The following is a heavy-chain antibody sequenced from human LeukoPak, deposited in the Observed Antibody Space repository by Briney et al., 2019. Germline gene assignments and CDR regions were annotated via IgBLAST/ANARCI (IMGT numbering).Heavy chain of an antibody. CDR3: AREKRYCSGPNCDPPRDSPFDY. CDR1: GYTFTTYG. D-gene: IGHD2-15*01. J-gene: IGHJ4*02. CDR2: VSTYNGNT. V-gene: IGHV1-18*01. Sequence: RASVTVSCRASGYTFTTYGITWVRQAPGQGLEWVGYVSTYNGNTNYAQKLQDRVKITTDTSTHTGYMEMWSLRPEDTAVYYCAREKRYCSGPNCDPPRDSPFDYWGQGTPVTVSS.